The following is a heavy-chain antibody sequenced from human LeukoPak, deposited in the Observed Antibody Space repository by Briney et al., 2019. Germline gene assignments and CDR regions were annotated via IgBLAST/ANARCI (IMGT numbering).Heavy chain of an antibody. D-gene: IGHD1-26*01. V-gene: IGHV3-30*18. CDR2: ISYDGSNK. CDR1: GLTFSSYG. CDR3: AKDHRASSGSYYYYYYGMDV. Sequence: PGRSLRLSCAASGLTFSSYGMHWVRQAPGKGLEWVAVISYDGSNKYYADSVKGRFTISRDNSKNTPYLQMNSLRAEDTAVYYCAKDHRASSGSYYYYYYGMDVWGQGTTVTVSS. J-gene: IGHJ6*02.